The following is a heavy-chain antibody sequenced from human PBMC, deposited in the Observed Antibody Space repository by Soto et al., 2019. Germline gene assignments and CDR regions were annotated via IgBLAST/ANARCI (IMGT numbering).Heavy chain of an antibody. CDR2: IYPGDSDT. Sequence: PGESLKISCKGSGYSFTSYWIGWVRQMPGKGLEWMGIIYPGDSDTRYSPSFQGQVTISADKSISTAYLQWSSLKASDTAMYYCARGHMVREVIIYYGMDVWGQGTTVTVSS. CDR1: GYSFTSYW. V-gene: IGHV5-51*01. CDR3: ARGHMVREVIIYYGMDV. J-gene: IGHJ6*02. D-gene: IGHD3-10*01.